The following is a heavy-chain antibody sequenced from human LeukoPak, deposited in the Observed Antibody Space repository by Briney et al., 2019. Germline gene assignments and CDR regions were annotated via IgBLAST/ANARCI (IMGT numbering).Heavy chain of an antibody. D-gene: IGHD6-19*01. CDR2: ISSSGSTI. Sequence: GGTLRLSCAASGFTFSSYGMSWVRQAPGKGLEWVSYISSSGSTIYYADSVKGRFTISRDNAKNSLYLQMNSLRAEDTAVYYCARDHGPGIAVAGRLTDGKNFDYWGQGTLVTVSS. CDR3: ARDHGPGIAVAGRLTDGKNFDY. CDR1: GFTFSSYG. V-gene: IGHV3-48*04. J-gene: IGHJ4*02.